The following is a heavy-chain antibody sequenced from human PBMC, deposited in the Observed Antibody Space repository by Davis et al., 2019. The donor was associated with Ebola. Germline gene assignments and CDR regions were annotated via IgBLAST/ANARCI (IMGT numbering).Heavy chain of an antibody. CDR2: IYYSGST. CDR3: ARRRRDYVSY. J-gene: IGHJ4*02. V-gene: IGHV4-59*08. Sequence: PSETLSLTCTVSGGSISSYYWSWIRQPPGKGLEWIGYIYYSGSTYYNPSLKSRVTISVDTSKNQFSLKLSSVTAADTAVYYCARRRRDYVSYWGQGTLVTVSS. CDR1: GGSISSYY.